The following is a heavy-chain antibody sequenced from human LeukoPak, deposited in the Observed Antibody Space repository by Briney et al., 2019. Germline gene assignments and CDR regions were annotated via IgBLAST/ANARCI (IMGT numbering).Heavy chain of an antibody. Sequence: SQTLSLTCDISGGSLFTNGVAWNWIRQSPSRGLEWLGSTYYRTKWSFEYGVSVKSRISINADTSKNQFSLQLSSVTPEDTAVYYCATGKYSSFDNWGQGTLVTVSS. V-gene: IGHV6-1*01. CDR2: TYYRTKWSF. CDR3: ATGKYSSFDN. CDR1: GGSLFTNGVA. D-gene: IGHD6-13*01. J-gene: IGHJ4*02.